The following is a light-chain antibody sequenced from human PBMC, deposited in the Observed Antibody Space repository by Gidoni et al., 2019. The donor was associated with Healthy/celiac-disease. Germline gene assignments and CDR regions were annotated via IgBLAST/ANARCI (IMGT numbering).Light chain of an antibody. V-gene: IGKV1-27*01. Sequence: DIQMTQSPSSLSASVGDSITITCRASQGISNYLAWYQQKPGKVPKLLIYAASTLQSGVPSRFSGSGSGTDFTLTISILQPEDVATYYCQKYNSAPTFGGGTKVEIK. J-gene: IGKJ4*01. CDR3: QKYNSAPT. CDR2: AAS. CDR1: QGISNY.